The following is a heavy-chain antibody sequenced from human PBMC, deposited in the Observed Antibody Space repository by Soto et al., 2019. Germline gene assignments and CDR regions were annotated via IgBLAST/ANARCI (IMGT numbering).Heavy chain of an antibody. CDR2: ISAYNGNT. D-gene: IGHD5-18*01. CDR1: GYTFTNYG. CDR3: ARDTGYSYGHYRWFDP. J-gene: IGHJ5*02. Sequence: ASVKVSCKASGYTFTNYGISWVRQAPGQGLEWMGWISAYNGNTNYAQKLQGRVTMTTDTSTSTAYMELRSLRSDDTAVYYCARDTGYSYGHYRWFDPWGQGALVTVS. V-gene: IGHV1-18*01.